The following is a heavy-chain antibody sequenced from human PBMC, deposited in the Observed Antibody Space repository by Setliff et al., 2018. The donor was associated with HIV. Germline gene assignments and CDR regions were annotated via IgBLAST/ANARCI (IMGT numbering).Heavy chain of an antibody. J-gene: IGHJ4*02. CDR2: IDHSGST. Sequence: SETLSLTCTVSGASISSGGFYWNWIRQPPGKGLERIGEIDHSGSTNCNPSLKSRGTISVDTSKDQFSLKLTSVTAADTAVYYCARGLFSNYVSPLDYWGQGTLVTVSS. CDR1: GASISSGGFY. V-gene: IGHV4-39*07. D-gene: IGHD4-4*01. CDR3: ARGLFSNYVSPLDY.